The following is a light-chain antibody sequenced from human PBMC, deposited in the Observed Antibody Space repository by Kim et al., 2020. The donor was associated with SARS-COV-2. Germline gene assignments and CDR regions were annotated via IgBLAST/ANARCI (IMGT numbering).Light chain of an antibody. Sequence: LGQTVRIKCQGDSLRSYYASWYQQKPGQAPVLVIYGKNNRPSGIPDRFSGSSSGNTASLTITGAQAEDEADYYCNSRDSSGNHLVFGGGTQLTVL. CDR1: SLRSYY. V-gene: IGLV3-19*01. CDR3: NSRDSSGNHLV. CDR2: GKN. J-gene: IGLJ2*01.